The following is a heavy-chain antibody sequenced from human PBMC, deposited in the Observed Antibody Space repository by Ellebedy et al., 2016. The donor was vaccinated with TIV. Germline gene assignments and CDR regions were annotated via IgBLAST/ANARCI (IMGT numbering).Heavy chain of an antibody. D-gene: IGHD3-22*01. Sequence: PGGSLRLSCAASGLTFSNYAMNWVRQPPGKGLEWASGISGSGGTTYYADSVKGHFTISRDNSKNTLYLQMNSLRAEDSAVYYCAKLGHHYDSSGYYEMGAFNIWGQGTMVTVSS. CDR1: GLTFSNYA. J-gene: IGHJ3*02. V-gene: IGHV3-23*01. CDR2: ISGSGGTT. CDR3: AKLGHHYDSSGYYEMGAFNI.